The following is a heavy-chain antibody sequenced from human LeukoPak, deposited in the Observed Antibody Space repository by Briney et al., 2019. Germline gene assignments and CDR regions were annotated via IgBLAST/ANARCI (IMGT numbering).Heavy chain of an antibody. D-gene: IGHD3-10*01. CDR3: ARQSWFGDIDY. J-gene: IGHJ4*02. V-gene: IGHV5-51*01. CDR2: IYPGDSDT. CDR1: GYSFNTYW. Sequence: GESLKISCKGSGYSFNTYWIGWVRQMPGKGLEWMGIIYPGDSDTRYSPSFQSQVTISADKSISTAYLQWSSLKASDTAMYYCARQSWFGDIDYWGQGTLVTVSS.